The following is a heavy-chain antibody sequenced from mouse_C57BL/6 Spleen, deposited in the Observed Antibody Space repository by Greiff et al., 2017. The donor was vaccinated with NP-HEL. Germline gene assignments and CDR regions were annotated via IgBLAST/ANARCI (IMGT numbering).Heavy chain of an antibody. V-gene: IGHV14-3*01. J-gene: IGHJ2*01. CDR2: IDPANGNT. D-gene: IGHD1-1*01. CDR3: ARTGDYGREYFDY. CDR1: GFTFTNTY. Sequence: EVQLQQSVAELVRPGASVKLSCTASGFTFTNTYMHWVKQRPEQGLEWIGRIDPANGNTKYDQKFQGKATMTVDTSSNTAYLQLSSLTSEDTAIDYCARTGDYGREYFDYWGQGTTLTVSS.